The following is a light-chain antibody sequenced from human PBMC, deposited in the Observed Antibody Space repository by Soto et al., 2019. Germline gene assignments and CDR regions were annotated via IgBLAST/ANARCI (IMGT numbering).Light chain of an antibody. CDR1: QSISSW. J-gene: IGKJ1*01. CDR3: QQYNSYWT. V-gene: IGKV1-5*03. CDR2: KAS. Sequence: DIQMTQSPSTLAASVGDRVTITCRASQSISSWLAWYQQKPGKAPKLLIYKASSLESGVPSRFSGSGSGTEFTLSISSLQPHDFATYYCQQYNSYWTFGQGTMVEI.